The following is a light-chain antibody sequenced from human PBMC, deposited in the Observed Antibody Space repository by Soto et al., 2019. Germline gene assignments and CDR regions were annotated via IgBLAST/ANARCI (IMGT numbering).Light chain of an antibody. J-gene: IGKJ5*01. Sequence: DIQMTQSPSSLSASVGDRVTITCRASQSISSHLNWYQQKPGKAPKVLIYAASNLESGVPSRFSGSGSGTDFSLTIRSLQPEDFATYYCQHSSGFPITSGQGTRLEIK. V-gene: IGKV1-39*01. CDR3: QHSSGFPIT. CDR2: AAS. CDR1: QSISSH.